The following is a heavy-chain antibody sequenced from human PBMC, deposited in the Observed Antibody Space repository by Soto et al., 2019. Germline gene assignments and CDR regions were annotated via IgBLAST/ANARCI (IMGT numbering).Heavy chain of an antibody. CDR2: IDPSDSQT. CDR1: GYSFAGYW. J-gene: IGHJ4*02. V-gene: IGHV5-10-1*01. Sequence: GESLKISCKGSGYSFAGYWITWVRQKPGKGLEWMGRIDPSDSQTYYSPSFRGHVTISVTKSITTVFLQWSSLRASGTAMYYCARQIYGSDTGPNFQYYFDSWGQGTPVTVSS. D-gene: IGHD5-18*01. CDR3: ARQIYGSDTGPNFQYYFDS.